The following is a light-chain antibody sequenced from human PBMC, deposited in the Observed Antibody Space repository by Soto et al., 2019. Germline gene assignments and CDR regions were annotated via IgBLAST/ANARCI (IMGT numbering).Light chain of an antibody. V-gene: IGLV4-60*03. CDR1: SGHSSYI. Sequence: QLVLTQSSSASASLGSSDKLTCTLSSGHSSYIIAWHQQQPGKAPRYLMKLEGSGSYNKGSGVPDRFSGSSSGADRYLTISNLQSEDEADYYCQTWDSNTYWVFGGGTKLTVL. CDR3: QTWDSNTYWV. J-gene: IGLJ3*02. CDR2: LEGSGSY.